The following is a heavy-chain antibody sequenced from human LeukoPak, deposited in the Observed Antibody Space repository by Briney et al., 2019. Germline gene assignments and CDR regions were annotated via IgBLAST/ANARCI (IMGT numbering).Heavy chain of an antibody. CDR3: ARERRMEDSYYGSGSKTYAFDI. D-gene: IGHD3-10*01. CDR2: IIPIFGTA. CDR1: GGTFSSYA. Sequence: GASVKVSCKASGGTFSSYAISWVRRAPGQGLEWMGRIIPIFGTANYAQKFQGRVTITTDESTSTAYMELSSLRSEDTAVYYCARERRMEDSYYGSGSKTYAFDIWGQGTMVTVSS. J-gene: IGHJ3*02. V-gene: IGHV1-69*05.